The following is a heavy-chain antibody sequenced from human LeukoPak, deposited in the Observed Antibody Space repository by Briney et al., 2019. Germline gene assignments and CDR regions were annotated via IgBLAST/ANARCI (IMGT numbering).Heavy chain of an antibody. CDR3: AREKYSYGYLGSGWYFDL. V-gene: IGHV4-31*03. D-gene: IGHD5-18*01. J-gene: IGHJ2*01. CDR1: GGSISSGGYY. CDR2: IYYSGST. Sequence: SETLSLTCTVSGGSISSGGYYWSWIRQHPGKGLEWIGYIYYSGSTYYNPSLKSRVTISVDTSKNQFSLKLSSVTAADTAVYYCAREKYSYGYLGSGWYFDLWGRGTLVTVSS.